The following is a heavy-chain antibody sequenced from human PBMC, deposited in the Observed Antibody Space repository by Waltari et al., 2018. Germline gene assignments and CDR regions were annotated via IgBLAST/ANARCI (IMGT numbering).Heavy chain of an antibody. CDR2: IYWNDDK. CDR3: AHRGVAAPGPPPYFDY. CDR1: GFSLSTSGVG. D-gene: IGHD6-6*01. Sequence: QITLKESGPTLVKPTQTLTLTCTFSGFSLSTSGVGVGWIRQPPGKALEWLALIYWNDDKRYSPSLKSRLTITKDTSKNQVVLTMTNMDPVDTATYYWAHRGVAAPGPPPYFDYWGQGTLVTVSS. J-gene: IGHJ4*02. V-gene: IGHV2-5*01.